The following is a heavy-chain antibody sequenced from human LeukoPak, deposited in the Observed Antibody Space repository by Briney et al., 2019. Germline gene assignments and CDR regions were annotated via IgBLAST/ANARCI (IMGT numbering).Heavy chain of an antibody. V-gene: IGHV3-30-3*01. Sequence: GGSLRLSCAASGFTFSSYAMHWVRQAPGKGLEWVAVISYDGSNKYYADSVKGRFTISRGNSKNTLYLQMNSLRAEDTAVYYCAKDLGPAAFDIWGQGTMVTVSS. CDR1: GFTFSSYA. CDR3: AKDLGPAAFDI. J-gene: IGHJ3*02. CDR2: ISYDGSNK.